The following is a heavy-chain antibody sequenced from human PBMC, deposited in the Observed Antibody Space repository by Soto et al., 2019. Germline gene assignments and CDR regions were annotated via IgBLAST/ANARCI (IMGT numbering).Heavy chain of an antibody. J-gene: IGHJ4*02. CDR1: GFTVSSNY. D-gene: IGHD1-26*01. CDR2: IYSGGST. Sequence: EVQLVETGGGLIQPGGSLRLSCAASGFTVSSNYMSWVRQAPGKGLEWVSVIYSGGSTYYADSVKDRFTIFRDNSETTHYLQMSSLRADVTAVYYCASGPRCGSYLYYFDYWGQGTLVTVSS. CDR3: ASGPRCGSYLYYFDY. V-gene: IGHV3-53*02.